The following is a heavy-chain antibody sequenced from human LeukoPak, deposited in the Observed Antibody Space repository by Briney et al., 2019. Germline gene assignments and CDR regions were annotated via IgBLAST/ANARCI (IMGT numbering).Heavy chain of an antibody. CDR3: ARESDYDILTGSIDY. CDR1: GGSFSGYY. V-gene: IGHV4-34*01. D-gene: IGHD3-9*01. Sequence: SETLSLTCAVYGGSFSGYYWSWIRQPLGKGLEWIGEINHSGSTYYNPSLKSRVTISVDTSKNQFSLKLSSVTAADTAVYYCARESDYDILTGSIDYWGQGTLVTVSS. CDR2: INHSGST. J-gene: IGHJ4*02.